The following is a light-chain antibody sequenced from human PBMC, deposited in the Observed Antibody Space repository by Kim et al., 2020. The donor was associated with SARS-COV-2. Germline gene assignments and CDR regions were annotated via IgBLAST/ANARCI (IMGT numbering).Light chain of an antibody. CDR1: QSVSKS. Sequence: EIVLTQSPATLSLSPGERATLSCRASQSVSKSLGWYQQKTGQAPRLLIYDASNRATGIPARFSGSGSGTDFTLTISSLEPEDFAVYYCQQRSKCPLTFGGGTKVDIK. CDR2: DAS. CDR3: QQRSKCPLT. J-gene: IGKJ4*01. V-gene: IGKV3-11*01.